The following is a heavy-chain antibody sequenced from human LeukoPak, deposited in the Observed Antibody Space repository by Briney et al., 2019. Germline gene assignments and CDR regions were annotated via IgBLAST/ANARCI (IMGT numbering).Heavy chain of an antibody. CDR1: GYSFTSYG. Sequence: ASVKVSFKASGYSFTSYGISWVRQAPGQGLEWMGWISAYNGNTNYSQKLQGRVTMTTDTSTSTAYMELRSLRSDDTAVYYCARADQVVYGMDVWGQGTTVTVSS. CDR2: ISAYNGNT. J-gene: IGHJ6*02. V-gene: IGHV1-18*01. D-gene: IGHD2-15*01. CDR3: ARADQVVYGMDV.